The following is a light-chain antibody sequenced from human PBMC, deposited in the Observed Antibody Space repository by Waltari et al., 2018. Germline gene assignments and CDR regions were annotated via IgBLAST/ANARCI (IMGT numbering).Light chain of an antibody. Sequence: DVVMTQSPLSLPVTLGQPASISCRSSQSLVHSDGNTYLNLFQQRPGQSPRRLMYKVSXXXXXXXXXXXXXGXGXXXXXXXXRVEAEDVGVYYCMQGTYRLSFGPGTKVDI. CDR3: MQGTYRLS. J-gene: IGKJ3*01. CDR1: QSLVHSDGNTY. CDR2: KVS. V-gene: IGKV2-30*02.